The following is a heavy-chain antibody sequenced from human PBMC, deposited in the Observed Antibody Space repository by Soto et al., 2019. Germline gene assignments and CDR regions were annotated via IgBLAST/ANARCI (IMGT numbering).Heavy chain of an antibody. J-gene: IGHJ6*04. D-gene: IGHD5-18*01. CDR3: ARVGFVYSYGYRSEGMDV. Sequence: SETLSLTCTVSGGSISSGGYYWSWIRQHPGKGLEWIGYIYYSGSTYYNPSLKSRVTISVDTSKNQFSLKLSSVTAADTAVYYCARVGFVYSYGYRSEGMDVWGKGTTGT. V-gene: IGHV4-31*03. CDR1: GGSISSGGYY. CDR2: IYYSGST.